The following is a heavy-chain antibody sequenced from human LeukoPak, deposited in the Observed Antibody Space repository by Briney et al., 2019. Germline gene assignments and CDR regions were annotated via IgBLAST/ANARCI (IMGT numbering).Heavy chain of an antibody. D-gene: IGHD3-9*01. V-gene: IGHV4-34*01. CDR2: INHSGST. CDR1: GGSFSGYY. Sequence: SETLSLTCAVYGGSFSGYYWSWIRQPPGKGLEWIGEINHSGSTNYNPSLKSRVTISVDTSKNQFSLKLSSVTAAGTAVYYCARLSGHLLRYFDWSPQARFDPWGQGTLVTVSS. J-gene: IGHJ5*02. CDR3: ARLSGHLLRYFDWSPQARFDP.